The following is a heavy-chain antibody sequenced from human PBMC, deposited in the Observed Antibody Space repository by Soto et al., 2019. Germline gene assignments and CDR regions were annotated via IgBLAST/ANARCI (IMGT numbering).Heavy chain of an antibody. CDR1: GGSVSSGSYY. CDR3: ARDHRAVSQLPPYYYYYYGMDV. J-gene: IGHJ6*04. Sequence: LSLTCTVSGGSVSSGSYYWSWIRQPPGKGLEWIGYIYYSGSTNYNPSLKSRVTISVDTSKNQFSLKLSSVTAADTAVYYCARDHRAVSQLPPYYYYYYGMDVWGEGTTVTVSS. D-gene: IGHD2-8*01. V-gene: IGHV4-61*01. CDR2: IYYSGST.